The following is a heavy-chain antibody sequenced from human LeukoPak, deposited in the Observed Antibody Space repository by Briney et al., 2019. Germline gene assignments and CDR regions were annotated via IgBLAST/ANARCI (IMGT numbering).Heavy chain of an antibody. CDR2: ISGSGGST. Sequence: GGSLRLSCAASGFTFSSYAMSWVRQAPGEGLEWVSAISGSGGSTYYADSVKGRFTISRDNSKNTLYLQMNSLRAEDTAVYYCAKLTGSPYYFDYWGQGTLVTVSS. D-gene: IGHD1-1*01. V-gene: IGHV3-23*01. CDR3: AKLTGSPYYFDY. J-gene: IGHJ4*02. CDR1: GFTFSSYA.